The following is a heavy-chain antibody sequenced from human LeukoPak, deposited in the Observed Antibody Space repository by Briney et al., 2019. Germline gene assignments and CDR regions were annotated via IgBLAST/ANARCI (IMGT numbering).Heavy chain of an antibody. J-gene: IGHJ4*02. CDR1: GFTFSNFA. Sequence: GGSLRLSCAASGFTFSNFAMSWVRQAPGKGLQWVSAISDSGGGTFYADSVKGRFTISRDNSKNTLYLQMNSLRAEDTAVYYSAKVGVGWVAFEYWGQGTLVTVSS. CDR3: AKVGVGWVAFEY. CDR2: ISDSGGGT. D-gene: IGHD3-16*01. V-gene: IGHV3-23*01.